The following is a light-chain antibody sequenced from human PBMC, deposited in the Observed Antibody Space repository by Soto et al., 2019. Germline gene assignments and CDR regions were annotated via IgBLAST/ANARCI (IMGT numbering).Light chain of an antibody. Sequence: QSALTQPPSASGSPGQSVAISCTGTSSDLGGYNYVSWYQQHPGKAPKLMIYDVNKRPSGVPDRFSGSKSGNTASLTVSGLQAEDEADYYCSSYAGSSNVFGTGTKVTVL. CDR2: DVN. CDR3: SSYAGSSNV. J-gene: IGLJ1*01. V-gene: IGLV2-8*01. CDR1: SSDLGGYNY.